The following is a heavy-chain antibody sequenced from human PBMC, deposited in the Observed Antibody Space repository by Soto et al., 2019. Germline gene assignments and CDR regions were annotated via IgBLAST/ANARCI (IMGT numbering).Heavy chain of an antibody. CDR1: GFSFRNYD. D-gene: IGHD3-10*01. Sequence: GGSLRLSCAASGFSFRNYDMSWVRQAPGKGLEWVSAISSRGDGPYYTDSVKGRFTISRDNSKNSLYMQMNSLRTEDTALYYCAKGVMVRGVINLFDYWGQGTLVTVSS. CDR3: AKGVMVRGVINLFDY. CDR2: ISSRGDGP. V-gene: IGHV3-23*01. J-gene: IGHJ4*02.